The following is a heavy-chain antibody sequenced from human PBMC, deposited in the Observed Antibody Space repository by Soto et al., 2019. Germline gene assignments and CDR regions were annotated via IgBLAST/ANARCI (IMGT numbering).Heavy chain of an antibody. Sequence: GGSLRLSCGASGFTFSIYGMHWVRQAPGKGLECVSSITRDGDSTSYADSVKGRFTISRDNSKNTLYLQMNSLRAEDTAVYYSAKSAGVVVVAATPDAFDIWGQGTMVTVSS. CDR2: ITRDGDST. CDR3: AKSAGVVVVAATPDAFDI. J-gene: IGHJ3*02. V-gene: IGHV3-23*01. D-gene: IGHD2-15*01. CDR1: GFTFSIYG.